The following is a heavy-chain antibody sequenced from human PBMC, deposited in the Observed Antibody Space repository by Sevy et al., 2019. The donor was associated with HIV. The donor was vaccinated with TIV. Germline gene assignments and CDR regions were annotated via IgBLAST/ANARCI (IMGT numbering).Heavy chain of an antibody. V-gene: IGHV1-2*02. Sequence: ASVKVSCKASGYTFTCYSIYWVRQAPGQGLEWMGWINPNSGDTNYAQKFQGRVTMTRDTSISTAYMELSRLRSDDTAMYYCARVVDYGSGTFKDYWGQGTLVTVSS. J-gene: IGHJ4*02. CDR1: GYTFTCYS. CDR2: INPNSGDT. D-gene: IGHD3-10*01. CDR3: ARVVDYGSGTFKDY.